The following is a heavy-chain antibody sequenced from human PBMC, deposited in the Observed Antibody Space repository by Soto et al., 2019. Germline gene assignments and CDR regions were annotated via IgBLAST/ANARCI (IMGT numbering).Heavy chain of an antibody. J-gene: IGHJ4*02. CDR3: ARWVDSEQDGLVDY. CDR2: IYYSGST. CDR1: GGSISSYY. D-gene: IGHD1-26*01. Sequence: SETLSLTCTVSGGSISSYYWSWIRQPPGKGLEWIGYIYYSGSTNYNPSLKSRVTISVDTSKNQFSLKLSSVTAADTAVYYCARWVDSEQDGLVDYWGQGTLVTVSS. V-gene: IGHV4-59*01.